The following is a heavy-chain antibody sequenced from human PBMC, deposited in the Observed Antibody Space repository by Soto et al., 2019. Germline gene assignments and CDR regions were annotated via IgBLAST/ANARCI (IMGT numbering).Heavy chain of an antibody. CDR2: IYHNGSP. CDR1: GGSISSGGYF. Sequence: PSETLSLTCAVSGGSISSGGYFWSWIRQPPGKGLEWIGYIYHNGSPYYNPSLKSRVTISVDRSKNQFSLKLSSVTAADTAVYYCARVPDVWGQGTTVTAP. CDR3: ARVPDV. V-gene: IGHV4-30-2*01. J-gene: IGHJ6*02.